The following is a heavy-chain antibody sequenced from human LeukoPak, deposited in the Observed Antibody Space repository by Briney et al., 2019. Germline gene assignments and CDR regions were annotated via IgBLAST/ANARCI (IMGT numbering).Heavy chain of an antibody. J-gene: IGHJ4*02. CDR2: ISSSSSYI. CDR1: GFTFSSYS. V-gene: IGHV3-21*01. Sequence: GGSLRLSCAASGFTFSSYSMNWVRQAPGKGLEWVSSISSSSSYIYYADSVKGRFTISRDNAKNSLYLQMNSLRAEDTAAYYCAREPAGTMVRGSYPLDYWGQGTLVTVSS. CDR3: AREPAGTMVRGSYPLDY. D-gene: IGHD3-10*01.